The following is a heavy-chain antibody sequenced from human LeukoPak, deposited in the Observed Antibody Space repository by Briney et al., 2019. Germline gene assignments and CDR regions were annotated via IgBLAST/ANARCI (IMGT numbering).Heavy chain of an antibody. V-gene: IGHV4-34*01. Sequence: SETLSLTCASYGGSSSGYYWSWIRQPPGKGLEWIGEINHSGSTNYNPSLKSRVTISVATTKNQFSLMLSSVTAAHTAVYYCARRSRGTMIVVVITRPVWSGPFDYWGQGTLVTVSS. CDR3: ARRSRGTMIVVVITRPVWSGPFDY. J-gene: IGHJ4*02. CDR2: INHSGST. CDR1: GGSSSGYY. D-gene: IGHD3-22*01.